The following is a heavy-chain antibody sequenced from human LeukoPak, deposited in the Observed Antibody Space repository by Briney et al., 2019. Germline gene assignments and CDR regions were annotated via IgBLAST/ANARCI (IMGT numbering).Heavy chain of an antibody. CDR3: ARPMAGSGGYYYYDTDV. Sequence: GESLRISGKGSGYSFTSYWISWVRQMPGKGLEWMGSIDPSDSYTNYSPSFQGHVTISADKSISTAYLQWSSLKASDTATYYCARPMAGSGGYYYYDTDVWGQGTTVTVSS. V-gene: IGHV5-10-1*01. D-gene: IGHD2-8*01. CDR1: GYSFTSYW. CDR2: IDPSDSYT. J-gene: IGHJ6*02.